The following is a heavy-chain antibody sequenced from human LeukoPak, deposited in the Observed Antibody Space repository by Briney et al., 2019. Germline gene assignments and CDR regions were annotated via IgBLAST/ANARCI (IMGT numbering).Heavy chain of an antibody. CDR2: IRHDGSET. CDR1: GFPFSSYW. CDR3: ARDETYDYESNGYLDF. Sequence: GGSLRLSCAASGFPFSSYWISWVRQAPGKGLEWVANIRHDGSETYYVDSLRGRFTISRDNAKNLVYLQMSSLRAEDTAIYYCARDETYDYESNGYLDFWGQGTVVTVSS. V-gene: IGHV3-7*01. J-gene: IGHJ4*02. D-gene: IGHD3-22*01.